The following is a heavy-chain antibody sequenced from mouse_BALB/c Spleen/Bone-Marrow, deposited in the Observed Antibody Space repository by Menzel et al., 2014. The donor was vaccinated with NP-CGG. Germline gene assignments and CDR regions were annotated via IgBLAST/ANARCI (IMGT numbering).Heavy chain of an antibody. Sequence: EVKLMESGGGLVQPKGSLKLSCAAPGFTFNTYAMNWVRQAPGKGLEWVARIRSKSNNYATYYADSVKDRFTISRDDSQSMLYLQMNNLKTEDTAMYYCVRQNYDYAWFAYWGQGTLVTVSA. J-gene: IGHJ3*01. V-gene: IGHV10-1*02. CDR1: GFTFNTYA. CDR3: VRQNYDYAWFAY. D-gene: IGHD2-4*01. CDR2: IRSKSNNYAT.